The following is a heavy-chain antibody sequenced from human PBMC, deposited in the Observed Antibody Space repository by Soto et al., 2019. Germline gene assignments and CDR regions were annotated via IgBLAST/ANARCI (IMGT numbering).Heavy chain of an antibody. CDR3: ARDYKYYDILTGYYSYYYYGMDV. Sequence: SETLSLTCTVSGGSVSSGSYYWSWIRQPPGKGLEWIGYIYYSGSTNYNPSLKSRVTISVDTSKNQFSLKLSSVTAADTAVYYCARDYKYYDILTGYYSYYYYGMDVWGQGTTVTVSS. D-gene: IGHD3-9*01. CDR2: IYYSGST. J-gene: IGHJ6*02. CDR1: GGSVSSGSYY. V-gene: IGHV4-61*01.